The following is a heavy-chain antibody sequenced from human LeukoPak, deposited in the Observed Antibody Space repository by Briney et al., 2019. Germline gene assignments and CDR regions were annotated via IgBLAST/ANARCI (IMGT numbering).Heavy chain of an antibody. CDR1: GYTFTSYD. Sequence: GASVKVSCKASGYTFTSYDINWVRQATGQGLEWMGWMNPNSGNTGYAQKFQGRVTMTRNTSISTAYMELSSLRSEDTAVYHCARSTYYYDSSGYFPWFDPWGQGTLVTVSS. CDR2: MNPNSGNT. CDR3: ARSTYYYDSSGYFPWFDP. D-gene: IGHD3-22*01. J-gene: IGHJ5*02. V-gene: IGHV1-8*01.